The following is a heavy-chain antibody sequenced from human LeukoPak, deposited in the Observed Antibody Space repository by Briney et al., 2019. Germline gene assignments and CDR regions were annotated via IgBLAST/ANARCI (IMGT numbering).Heavy chain of an antibody. Sequence: GASVKVSYKASGHTFTIYGISWVRQAPGQGREGMGWISAYNGNTNYAQKLQGRVTMTTDTSTSTAYMELRSLRSDDTAVYYCARDLPTRDYYDSSGYYRYWGQGTLVTVSS. V-gene: IGHV1-18*01. D-gene: IGHD3-22*01. J-gene: IGHJ4*02. CDR2: ISAYNGNT. CDR3: ARDLPTRDYYDSSGYYRY. CDR1: GHTFTIYG.